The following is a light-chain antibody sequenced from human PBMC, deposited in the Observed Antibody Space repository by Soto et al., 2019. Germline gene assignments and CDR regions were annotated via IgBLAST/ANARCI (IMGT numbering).Light chain of an antibody. J-gene: IGKJ4*01. CDR1: QNVRRY. Sequence: ETVLTQSPATLSLSPGDRATLSCRASQNVRRYLAWYQQKVGQAPRLLIFDASTRATGIPARFSGSGSGTDFTLTISSLEPEDFAVDFCQQRSDWPPFTFGGGTKVEI. V-gene: IGKV3-11*01. CDR3: QQRSDWPPFT. CDR2: DAS.